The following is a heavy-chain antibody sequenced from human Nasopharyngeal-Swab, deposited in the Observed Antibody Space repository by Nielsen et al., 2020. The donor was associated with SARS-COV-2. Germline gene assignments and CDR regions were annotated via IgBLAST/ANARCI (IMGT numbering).Heavy chain of an antibody. V-gene: IGHV1-69*01. D-gene: IGHD2-2*01. J-gene: IGHJ6*02. Sequence: CGLDATGQWREWVVGITPIFGTANYAQKLQGRVTITADESTSTAYMELSSLRSEDTAVYYCASPDIVVVPAASSPLFNYYYYGMDVWGQGTTVTVSS. CDR3: ASPDIVVVPAASSPLFNYYYYGMDV. CDR2: ITPIFGTA.